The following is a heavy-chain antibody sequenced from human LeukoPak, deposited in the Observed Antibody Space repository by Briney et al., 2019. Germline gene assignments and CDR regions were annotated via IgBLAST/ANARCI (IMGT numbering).Heavy chain of an antibody. CDR3: ARDLVFTYDAFDI. D-gene: IGHD3-3*01. V-gene: IGHV1-2*02. J-gene: IGHJ3*02. CDR2: INPNSGGT. CDR1: GYTFTGYY. Sequence: ASVKVSCKASGYTFTGYYMHWVRQAPGQGLEWMGWINPNSGGTNYAQKFQGRVTMTRDTSISTAYMELSRLRSDDTGVYYCARDLVFTYDAFDIWGQGTMVTVSS.